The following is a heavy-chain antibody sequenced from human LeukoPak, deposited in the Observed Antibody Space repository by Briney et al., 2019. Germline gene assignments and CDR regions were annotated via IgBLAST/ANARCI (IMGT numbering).Heavy chain of an antibody. CDR3: AKDAAPLIGDYYGMDV. D-gene: IGHD6-6*01. CDR1: GFTFDDYA. Sequence: HPGGSLRLSCAASGFTFDDYAMHWVRQAPGKGLEWVSGISWNSGSIGYADSVKGRFTISRDNAKNSLYLQMNSLRAEDTALYYCAKDAAPLIGDYYGMDVWGQGTTVTVPS. CDR2: ISWNSGSI. J-gene: IGHJ6*02. V-gene: IGHV3-9*01.